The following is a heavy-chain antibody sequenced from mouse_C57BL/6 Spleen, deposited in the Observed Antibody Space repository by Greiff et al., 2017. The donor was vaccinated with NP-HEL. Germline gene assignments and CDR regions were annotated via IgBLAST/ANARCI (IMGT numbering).Heavy chain of an antibody. CDR2: IHPNSGST. Sequence: VPLQQPGAELVKPGASVKLSCKASGYTFTSYWMHWVKQRPGQGLEWIGMIHPNSGSTNYNEKFKSKATLTVDKSSSTAYMQLSRLSSEDAAVYYCARKWYYGSSYYAMDYWGKGTSVTVSS. D-gene: IGHD1-1*01. V-gene: IGHV1-64*01. J-gene: IGHJ4*01. CDR3: ARKWYYGSSYYAMDY. CDR1: GYTFTSYW.